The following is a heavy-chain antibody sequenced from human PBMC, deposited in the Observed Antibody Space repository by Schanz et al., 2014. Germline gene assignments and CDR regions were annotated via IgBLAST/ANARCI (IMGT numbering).Heavy chain of an antibody. CDR1: GFSFSSYA. CDR2: MNESHSTI. CDR3: ARKVVATIGGYYDN. J-gene: IGHJ4*02. V-gene: IGHV3-23*01. Sequence: EVQLLESGGGLVEPGGSLRLSCAASGFSFSSYAMGWVRQARGKGLEWVSAMNESHSTIYYADSVRGRFTISRDNAENTLFLQMNSLVAEDTAVYYCARKVVATIGGYYDNWGQGTLVTVAS. D-gene: IGHD5-12*01.